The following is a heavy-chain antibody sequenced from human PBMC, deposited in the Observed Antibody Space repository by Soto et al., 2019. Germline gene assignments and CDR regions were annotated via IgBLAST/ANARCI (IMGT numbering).Heavy chain of an antibody. V-gene: IGHV1-46*01. CDR1: GYTFTSYY. CDR3: ASNLVGATDADY. D-gene: IGHD1-26*01. Sequence: QVQLVQSGAEVKKPGASVKVSCKASGYTFTSYYMHWVRQAPGQGLEWMGIINPSGGSTSYTQKFQGRVTMTRDTSTSTVYMELSSLRSEDTAVYYCASNLVGATDADYWGQGTLVTVSS. J-gene: IGHJ4*02. CDR2: INPSGGST.